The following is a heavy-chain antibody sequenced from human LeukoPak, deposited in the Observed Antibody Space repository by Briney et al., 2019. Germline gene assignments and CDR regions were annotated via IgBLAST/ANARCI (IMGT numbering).Heavy chain of an antibody. J-gene: IGHJ4*02. CDR1: GFTFDDYT. D-gene: IGHD6-19*01. V-gene: IGHV3-43*01. CDR2: ISWDGGST. Sequence: GGSLRLSCAASGFTFDDYTMHWVRQAPGKGLEWVSLISWDGGSTYYADSVKGRFTISRDNSKNSLYLQMNSLRTEDTALYYCARGVRIAVAGYIDYWGQGTLVTVSS. CDR3: ARGVRIAVAGYIDY.